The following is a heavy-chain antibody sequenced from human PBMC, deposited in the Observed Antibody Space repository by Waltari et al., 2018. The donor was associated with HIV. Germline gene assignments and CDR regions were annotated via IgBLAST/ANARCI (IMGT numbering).Heavy chain of an antibody. CDR3: ARDRGHDYGGNTPYYFDY. V-gene: IGHV3-20*04. CDR2: INWNGGST. CDR1: GFTFDDYG. D-gene: IGHD4-17*01. Sequence: EVQLVESGGGVVRPGGSLRLSCAASGFTFDDYGMCWVRHAPRKGLEWVSGINWNGGSTGYADSVKGRFTISRDNAKNSLYLQMNSLRAEDTALYYCARDRGHDYGGNTPYYFDYWGQGTLVTVSS. J-gene: IGHJ4*02.